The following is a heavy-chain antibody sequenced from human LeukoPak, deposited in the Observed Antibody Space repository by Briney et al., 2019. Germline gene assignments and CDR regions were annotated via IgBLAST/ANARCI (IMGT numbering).Heavy chain of an antibody. V-gene: IGHV1-69*01. CDR1: GGTFSSYA. Sequence: GASVKVSCKASGGTFSSYAISWVRQAPGQGLEWMGGIIPIFGTANYAQKFQGRVTITADESTSTAYMELSSLRSEDTAVYYCARDRGRGANRSYYYYYYYMDVWGKGTTVTISS. CDR3: ARDRGRGANRSYYYYYYYMDV. CDR2: IIPIFGTA. D-gene: IGHD3-10*01. J-gene: IGHJ6*03.